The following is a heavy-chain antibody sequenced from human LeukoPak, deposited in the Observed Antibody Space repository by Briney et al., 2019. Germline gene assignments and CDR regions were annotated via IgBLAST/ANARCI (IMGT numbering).Heavy chain of an antibody. V-gene: IGHV1-24*01. CDR2: FDPEDGET. J-gene: IGHJ4*02. Sequence: ASVKVSCKVSGYTLTELSMHWVRQAPGKGLEWMGGFDPEDGETIYAQKFQGRVTMTEDTSTDTAFMELSSLRSEDTAVYYCATVLGIGSTRAFDYWGQGTLVTVSS. CDR1: GYTLTELS. D-gene: IGHD2-2*01. CDR3: ATVLGIGSTRAFDY.